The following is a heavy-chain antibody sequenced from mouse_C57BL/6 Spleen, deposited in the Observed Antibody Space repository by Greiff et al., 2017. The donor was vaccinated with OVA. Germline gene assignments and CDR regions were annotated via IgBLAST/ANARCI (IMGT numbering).Heavy chain of an antibody. D-gene: IGHD2-4*01. CDR1: GYSFTGYF. J-gene: IGHJ3*01. Sequence: DVKLQESGPELVKPGDSVKISCKASGYSFTGYFMNWVMQSHGKSLEWIGRINPYNGDTFYNQKFKGKATLTVDKSSSTAHMELRSLTSEDSAVYYCARGGVRDYDVWFAYWGQGTLVTVSA. CDR2: INPYNGDT. V-gene: IGHV1-20*01. CDR3: ARGGVRDYDVWFAY.